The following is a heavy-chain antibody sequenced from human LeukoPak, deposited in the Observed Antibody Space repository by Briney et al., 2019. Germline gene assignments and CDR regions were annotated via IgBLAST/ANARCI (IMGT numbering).Heavy chain of an antibody. CDR1: GYTFTSYY. CDR2: ISGYNGNT. Sequence: ASVKVSCKASGYTFTSYYMHWVRQAPGQGLEWMGWISGYNGNTNYAQKLQGRVTMTTDTSTSTAYMELRSLKSDDTAVYYCASLKNYYDSSGYLVADAFDIWGQGTMVTVSS. J-gene: IGHJ3*02. CDR3: ASLKNYYDSSGYLVADAFDI. D-gene: IGHD3-22*01. V-gene: IGHV1-18*04.